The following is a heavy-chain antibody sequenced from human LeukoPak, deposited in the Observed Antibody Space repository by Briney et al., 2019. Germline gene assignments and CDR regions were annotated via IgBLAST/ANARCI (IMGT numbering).Heavy chain of an antibody. Sequence: ASVKVSCKASGYTFTGYYMHWVRQAPGQGLEWMGWINPNSGATNYAQKFQGRVTITADESTSTAYMELSSLRSEDTAVHYCARDRPATLYGSVTYPFDYWGQGTLVTVSS. CDR3: ARDRPATLYGSVTYPFDY. CDR1: GYTFTGYY. V-gene: IGHV1-2*02. J-gene: IGHJ4*02. CDR2: INPNSGAT. D-gene: IGHD3-10*01.